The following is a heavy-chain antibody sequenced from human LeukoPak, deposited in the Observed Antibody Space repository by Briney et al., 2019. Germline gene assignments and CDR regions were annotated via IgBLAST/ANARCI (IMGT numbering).Heavy chain of an antibody. V-gene: IGHV1-18*01. Sequence: ASVKVSCKASGYTFTSYGISWVRPAPGQGLEWMGWISAYNGNTNYAQKLQGRVTMTTDTSTSTAYMELRGLRSDDTAVYYCARDYAGVVRDYYYYGMDVWGQGTTVTVSS. D-gene: IGHD3-3*01. J-gene: IGHJ6*02. CDR3: ARDYAGVVRDYYYYGMDV. CDR1: GYTFTSYG. CDR2: ISAYNGNT.